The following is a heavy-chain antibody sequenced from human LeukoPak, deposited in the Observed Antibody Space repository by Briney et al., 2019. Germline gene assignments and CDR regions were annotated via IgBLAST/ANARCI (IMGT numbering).Heavy chain of an antibody. V-gene: IGHV4-31*03. D-gene: IGHD2-15*01. CDR2: IYYSGST. J-gene: IGHJ3*02. CDR3: ARDPGPQYCSGGSCTNAFDI. Sequence: SQTLSLTCTVSGGSISSGGHYWSWIRQHPGKGLEWIGYIYYSGSTYYNPSLKSRVTISVDTSKNQFSLKLSSVTAADTAMYYCARDPGPQYCSGGSCTNAFDIWGQGTMVTVSS. CDR1: GGSISSGGHY.